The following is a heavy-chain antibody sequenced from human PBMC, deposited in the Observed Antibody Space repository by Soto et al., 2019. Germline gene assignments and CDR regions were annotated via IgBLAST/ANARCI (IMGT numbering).Heavy chain of an antibody. J-gene: IGHJ5*02. CDR1: GGSFSGYY. CDR3: ARPGGIAARPGWFDP. D-gene: IGHD6-6*01. CDR2: INHSGST. V-gene: IGHV4-34*01. Sequence: QVQLQQWGAGLLKPSETLSLTCAVYGGSFSGYYWSWIRQPPGKGLEWNGEINHSGSTNYNPSLKSRATISVDTSKNQFSLKLSSVTAADTAVYYCARPGGIAARPGWFDPWGQGTLVTVSS.